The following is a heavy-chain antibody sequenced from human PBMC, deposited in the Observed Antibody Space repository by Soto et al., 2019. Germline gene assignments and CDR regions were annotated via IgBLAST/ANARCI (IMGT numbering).Heavy chain of an antibody. J-gene: IGHJ4*02. Sequence: YGPPLVNPTQTLTLTCTFSGFSLSTSGMCVSWIRQPPGKALEWLALIDWDDDKYFRTSLKTRLTISKDTSKNQVVLTMTNMDTVHTATYYCARLVNSISSGYDYWSPGTLDTVSS. CDR2: IDWDDDK. V-gene: IGHV2-70*01. CDR3: ARLVNSISSGYDY. D-gene: IGHD3-22*01. CDR1: GFSLSTSGMC.